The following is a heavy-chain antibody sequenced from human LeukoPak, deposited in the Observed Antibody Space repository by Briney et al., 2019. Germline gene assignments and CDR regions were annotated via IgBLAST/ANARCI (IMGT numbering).Heavy chain of an antibody. CDR1: GGSFSGYY. J-gene: IGHJ5*02. D-gene: IGHD2-2*01. CDR2: INHSGST. V-gene: IGHV4-34*01. CDR3: ARALVPAAKVWFDP. Sequence: SETLSLTCAVYGGSFSGYYWSWIRQPPGEGLEWIGEINHSGSTNYNPSLKSRVTISVDTSKNQFSLKLSSVTAADTAVYYCARALVPAAKVWFDPWGQGTLVTVSS.